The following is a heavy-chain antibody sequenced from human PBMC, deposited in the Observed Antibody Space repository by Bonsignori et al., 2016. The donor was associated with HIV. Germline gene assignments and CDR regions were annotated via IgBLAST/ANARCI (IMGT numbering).Heavy chain of an antibody. J-gene: IGHJ4*02. V-gene: IGHV1-8*01. Sequence: WVRQAPGQGLEWMGWMNPNSGYTAYAQQFQGRVTMTRNTSISTAYMELSSLRSEDTAVYYCARVSGAYDDSGGHYSLRFWGLGTLVTVSS. CDR3: ARVSGAYDDSGGHYSLRF. D-gene: IGHD3-22*01. CDR2: MNPNSGYT.